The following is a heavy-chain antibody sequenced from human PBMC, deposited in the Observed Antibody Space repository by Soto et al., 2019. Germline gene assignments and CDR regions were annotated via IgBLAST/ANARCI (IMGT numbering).Heavy chain of an antibody. CDR1: GFTFSGST. CDR2: IRSKANDYAT. J-gene: IGHJ1*01. D-gene: IGHD2-15*01. Sequence: EVQLVQSGGGLVQPGGSLKLSCAASGFTFSGSTVHWVRQASGEGLQWVGRIRSKANDYATTYIASVKGRFTISRDESRNTAYLQMSDLKTEDTAVYYCTGGYCTGGTCYSGYFQHWGQGALVTVFS. CDR3: TGGYCTGGTCYSGYFQH. V-gene: IGHV3-73*02.